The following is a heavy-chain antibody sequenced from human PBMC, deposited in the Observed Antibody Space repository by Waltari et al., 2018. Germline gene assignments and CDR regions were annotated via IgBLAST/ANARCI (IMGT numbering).Heavy chain of an antibody. D-gene: IGHD3-10*01. J-gene: IGHJ4*02. CDR1: GGSISSYY. CDR2: IYYSGST. CDR3: ARGGTYYYGSGSFFDY. Sequence: QVQLQESGPGLVKPSETLSLTCTVSGGSISSYYWSWIRQPPGKGLEWIGYIYYSGSTNYNPSLKSRVTISVDTSKNQFSLKLSSVTAADTAVYYCARGGTYYYGSGSFFDYWGQGTLVTVSS. V-gene: IGHV4-59*12.